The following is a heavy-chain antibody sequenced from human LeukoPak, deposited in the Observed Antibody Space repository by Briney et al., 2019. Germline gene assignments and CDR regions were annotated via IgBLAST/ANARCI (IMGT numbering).Heavy chain of an antibody. CDR2: IRSKANSYAT. V-gene: IGHV3-73*01. D-gene: IGHD3-10*01. CDR3: TLWALADAFDI. J-gene: IGHJ3*02. Sequence: GGSLRLSCAASGFTFSGSAMHWVRQASGKGLEWVGRIRSKANSYATAYAASVKGRFTISRDDSKNTAYLQMNSLKTEDTAVYYCTLWALADAFDIWGQGTMVTVSS. CDR1: GFTFSGSA.